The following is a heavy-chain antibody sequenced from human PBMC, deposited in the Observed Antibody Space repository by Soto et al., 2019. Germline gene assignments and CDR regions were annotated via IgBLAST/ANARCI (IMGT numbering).Heavy chain of an antibody. CDR1: GFTFSSYG. CDR2: ISYDGSNK. CDR3: AKDFVEMATPDFDY. V-gene: IGHV3-30*18. Sequence: QVQLVESGGGVVQPGRSLRLSCAASGFTFSSYGMHWVRQAPGKGLEWVAVISYDGSNKYYADSVKCRFTISRDNSKNTLYLQMNSLRAEDTDVYYCAKDFVEMATPDFDYWGQGTLVTVSS. D-gene: IGHD5-12*01. J-gene: IGHJ4*02.